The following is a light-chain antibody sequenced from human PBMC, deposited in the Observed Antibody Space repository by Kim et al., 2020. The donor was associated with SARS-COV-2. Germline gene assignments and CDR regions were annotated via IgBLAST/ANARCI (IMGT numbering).Light chain of an antibody. Sequence: PLSASVVDTVTITCRASQSITSGLAWYQQKPGKAPKLLIYAVSSLDSGVPSRFSGSGSGTQFTLTISSLQPDDFATYYCQQHNGYFGGGTKVDIK. CDR2: AVS. J-gene: IGKJ4*01. CDR1: QSITSG. CDR3: QQHNGY. V-gene: IGKV1-5*01.